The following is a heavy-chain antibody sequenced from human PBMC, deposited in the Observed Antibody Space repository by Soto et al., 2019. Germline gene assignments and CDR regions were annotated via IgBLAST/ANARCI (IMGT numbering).Heavy chain of an antibody. Sequence: PGESLKISCKGSGYSFTSYWITWVRQMPGKGLEWMGIIYPGDSDTRYSPSFQGQVTISADKSINTAYLRWSSLKASDTAMYYCARLFNYYPDFWGQGTLVIVSS. CDR2: IYPGDSDT. J-gene: IGHJ4*02. CDR1: GYSFTSYW. V-gene: IGHV5-51*01. CDR3: ARLFNYYPDF. D-gene: IGHD3-10*01.